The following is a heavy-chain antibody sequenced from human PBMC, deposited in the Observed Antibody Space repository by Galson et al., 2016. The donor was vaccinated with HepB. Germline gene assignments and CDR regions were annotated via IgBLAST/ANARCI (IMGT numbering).Heavy chain of an antibody. CDR1: GFSLRTPGVG. V-gene: IGHV2-5*02. CDR3: AHTYYDVLTGYSNFYF. D-gene: IGHD3-9*01. Sequence: PALVKPTQTLTLTCTFSGFSLRTPGVGVGWIRQPPGKALEWLALIYWDDDKRCSTPLKNKLTITKDTSKNQVVLTMTNMDPVDTATYFCAHTYYDVLTGYSNFYFWGQGTLVTVSS. CDR2: IYWDDDK. J-gene: IGHJ4*02.